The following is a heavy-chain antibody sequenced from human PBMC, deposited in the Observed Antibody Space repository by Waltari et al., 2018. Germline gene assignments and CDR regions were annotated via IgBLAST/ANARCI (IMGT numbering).Heavy chain of an antibody. J-gene: IGHJ4*02. CDR3: AKKGGSSVWPNYYFDY. D-gene: IGHD6-19*01. Sequence: EVHLLESGGGLVQPGGSLRLSCAASGFRFSDYAMNWVRQAPGKGLEWVSVIAGGGDRTLYADSVKGRFTISRDNSKNTVYLQMNSLRVEDTAEYYCAKKGGSSVWPNYYFDYWGRGSLVTVSS. CDR1: GFRFSDYA. V-gene: IGHV3-23*01. CDR2: IAGGGDRT.